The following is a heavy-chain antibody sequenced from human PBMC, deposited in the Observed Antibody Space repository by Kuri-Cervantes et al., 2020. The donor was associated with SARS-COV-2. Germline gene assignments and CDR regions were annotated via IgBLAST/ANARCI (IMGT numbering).Heavy chain of an antibody. Sequence: ASVKVSCKASGYTFTSYAMHWVRQAPGQRLEWMGWSNAGNGNTKYSQEFQGRVTITRDTSASTAYMELRSLRSDDTAVYYCARGGWLVYYMDVWGKGTTVTVSS. CDR2: SNAGNGNT. J-gene: IGHJ6*03. D-gene: IGHD3-22*01. V-gene: IGHV1-3*02. CDR3: ARGGWLVYYMDV. CDR1: GYTFTSYA.